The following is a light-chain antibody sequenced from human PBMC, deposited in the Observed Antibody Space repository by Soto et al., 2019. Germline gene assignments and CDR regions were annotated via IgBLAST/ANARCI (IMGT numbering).Light chain of an antibody. CDR2: AAS. Sequence: IHMTQSPSSLSASVGDRVTITCRASQSISSYLNWYQQKPGKAPKLLIYAASSLQSGVPSRFSGSGSGTDFTLTISSLQPEDFATYYCQQSYSTPQTFGPGTKVDI. CDR3: QQSYSTPQT. J-gene: IGKJ3*01. V-gene: IGKV1-39*01. CDR1: QSISSY.